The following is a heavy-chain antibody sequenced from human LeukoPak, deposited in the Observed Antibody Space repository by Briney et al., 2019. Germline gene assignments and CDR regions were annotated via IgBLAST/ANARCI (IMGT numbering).Heavy chain of an antibody. CDR1: GYSFTSYW. D-gene: IGHD1-26*01. V-gene: IGHV5-51*01. J-gene: IGHJ6*03. Sequence: LGESLTISCKGSGYSFTSYWIGRVRQMPGQRLKCRGIIYPGDSDTRHIQSVPGQVTISTYQSISTAYLQWSSLKASDTAMYSCARHVGIVGATVDPYYYYMDVWGKGTTVTISS. CDR2: IYPGDSDT. CDR3: ARHVGIVGATVDPYYYYMDV.